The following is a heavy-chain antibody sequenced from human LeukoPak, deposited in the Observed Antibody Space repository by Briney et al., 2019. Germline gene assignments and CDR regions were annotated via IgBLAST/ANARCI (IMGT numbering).Heavy chain of an antibody. D-gene: IGHD1-1*01. J-gene: IGHJ4*02. V-gene: IGHV3-7*01. CDR2: IKQDGSET. CDR3: ATDRDWTLLDY. CDR1: GFTFSSYW. Sequence: GGSLRLSCAASGFTFSSYWMSWVRQAPGKGLEWVANIKQDGSETNYVDSLKGRFTISRDNAKNSLYLQMNSLRVEDTAVYYCATDRDWTLLDYWGQGTLVTVSS.